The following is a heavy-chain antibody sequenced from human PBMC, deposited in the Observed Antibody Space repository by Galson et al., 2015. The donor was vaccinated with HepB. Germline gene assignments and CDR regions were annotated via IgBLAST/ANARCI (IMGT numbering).Heavy chain of an antibody. J-gene: IGHJ3*01. CDR2: ISYDGSNK. D-gene: IGHD2-2*02. Sequence: SLRLSCAASGFTFSSYGMHWVRQAPGKGLEWVAVISYDGSNKYYADSVKGRFTISRDNSKNTLYLQMNSLRAEDTAVYYCAKYCDSTSCYTEGDYWGQGTMVTVSS. CDR3: AKYCDSTSCYTEGDY. CDR1: GFTFSSYG. V-gene: IGHV3-30*18.